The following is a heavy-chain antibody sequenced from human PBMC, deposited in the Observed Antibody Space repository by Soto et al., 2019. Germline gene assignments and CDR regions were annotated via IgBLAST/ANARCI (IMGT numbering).Heavy chain of an antibody. CDR2: INPNSGGT. CDR1: GYTFTGYY. CDR3: ARDRDSSSSLVLDP. J-gene: IGHJ5*02. V-gene: IGHV1-2*04. D-gene: IGHD6-6*01. Sequence: ASVKVSCKASGYTFTGYYMHWVRQAPGQGLEWMGWINPNSGGTNYAQKFQGWVTMTRDTSISTAYMELSRLRSDDTAVYYCARDRDSSSSLVLDPWGQGTQVTVSS.